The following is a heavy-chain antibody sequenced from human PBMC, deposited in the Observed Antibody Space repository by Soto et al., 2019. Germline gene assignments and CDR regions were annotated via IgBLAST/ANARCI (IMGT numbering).Heavy chain of an antibody. D-gene: IGHD2-2*01. J-gene: IGHJ5*02. CDR1: GGSISSYY. V-gene: IGHV4-59*01. CDR2: IYYSGST. Sequence: QVQLQESGPGLVKPSETLSLTCTVSGGSISSYYWSWIRQPPGKGLEWIGYIYYSGSTNYNPSLKSRVTISVDTSKNHFSLKLSAVTAADTAVYYCARVNSRVVVPAAIRLGGWFDPWGQGTLVTVSS. CDR3: ARVNSRVVVPAAIRLGGWFDP.